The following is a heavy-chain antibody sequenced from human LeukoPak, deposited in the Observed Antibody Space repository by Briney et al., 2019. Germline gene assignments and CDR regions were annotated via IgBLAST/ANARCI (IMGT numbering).Heavy chain of an antibody. CDR1: GYTFTGYY. CDR3: ARAPRVRIAVAELQH. J-gene: IGHJ1*01. Sequence: VASVKVSCKASGYTFTGYYMHWVRQAPGQGLEWMGWINPNSGGTNYAQKFQGRVTMTRDTSIRTAYMELRSLRSDDTAVYYCARAPRVRIAVAELQHWGQGTLVTVSS. V-gene: IGHV1-2*02. D-gene: IGHD6-19*01. CDR2: INPNSGGT.